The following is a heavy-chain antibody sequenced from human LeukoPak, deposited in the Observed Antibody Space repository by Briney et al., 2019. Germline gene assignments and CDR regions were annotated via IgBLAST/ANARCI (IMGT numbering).Heavy chain of an antibody. Sequence: SETLSLTCAVSDYSISIAYYWGWIRQPPGKGLEWIGSIYHSGSTYYNPSLKSRVTISVDTSKNQFSLKLSSVTAADTAIYYCARSSFGDRRDWFDHWGQGTLVTVSS. CDR2: IYHSGST. D-gene: IGHD3-10*01. V-gene: IGHV4-38-2*01. CDR1: DYSISIAYY. J-gene: IGHJ5*02. CDR3: ARSSFGDRRDWFDH.